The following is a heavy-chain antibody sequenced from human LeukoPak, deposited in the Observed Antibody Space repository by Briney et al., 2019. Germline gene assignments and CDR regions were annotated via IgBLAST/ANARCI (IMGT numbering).Heavy chain of an antibody. D-gene: IGHD5-12*01. CDR3: SRDLISGSSAFDI. Sequence: GGSLRLSCVASGFTFSDYYMSWIRQAPGKGLEWVSYISSSGSTIYYVDSVKGRFTISRDNAKNSLYLQMNSLRAEDTAVYYCSRDLISGSSAFDIWGQGTMVTVSS. CDR1: GFTFSDYY. J-gene: IGHJ3*02. CDR2: ISSSGSTI. V-gene: IGHV3-11*01.